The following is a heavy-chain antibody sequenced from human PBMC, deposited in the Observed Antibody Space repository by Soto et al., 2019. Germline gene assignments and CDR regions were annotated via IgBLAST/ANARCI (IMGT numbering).Heavy chain of an antibody. CDR3: ARVTMVIRDSDHFGVDV. CDR2: ISHTGTT. Sequence: SETLSLTCLVSGFPISSPYSWGWIRQPPGKGLEWIGSISHTGTTSYSPSLTSRVSISVGTSKNQVSLKLTSVTAADTAVYFCARVTMVIRDSDHFGVDVWGHGTTVTV. CDR1: GFPISSPYS. J-gene: IGHJ6*02. D-gene: IGHD4-17*01. V-gene: IGHV4-38-2*02.